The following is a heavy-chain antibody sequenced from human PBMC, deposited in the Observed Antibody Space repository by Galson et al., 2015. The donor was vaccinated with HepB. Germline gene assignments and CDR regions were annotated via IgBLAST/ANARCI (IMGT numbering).Heavy chain of an antibody. Sequence: SLRLSCAASGVTFSSYAMSWVRQAPGKGLEWVSAISCSGGSTYYADSVKGRFTISRDNSKNTLYLQMNSLRAEDTAVYYCALTRPPYYYDSSVYYYYGMDVWGQGTTVTVSS. V-gene: IGHV3-23*01. CDR2: ISCSGGST. CDR3: ALTRPPYYYDSSVYYYYGMDV. J-gene: IGHJ6*02. D-gene: IGHD3-22*01. CDR1: GVTFSSYA.